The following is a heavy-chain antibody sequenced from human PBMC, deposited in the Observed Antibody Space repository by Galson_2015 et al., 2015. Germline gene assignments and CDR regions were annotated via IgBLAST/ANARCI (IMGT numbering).Heavy chain of an antibody. V-gene: IGHV3-53*01. D-gene: IGHD2-2*01. Sequence: SLRLSCAASGFIVSSTYMSWVRQAPGKGLEWVSIIYSGGSTYYADSVKGRFIISRDNSKNTLYLQMNSLRAEDTAVYYCARDCGFDCSSTSISDWYFDLWGRGTLVIVSS. CDR1: GFIVSSTY. J-gene: IGHJ2*01. CDR2: IYSGGST. CDR3: ARDCGFDCSSTSISDWYFDL.